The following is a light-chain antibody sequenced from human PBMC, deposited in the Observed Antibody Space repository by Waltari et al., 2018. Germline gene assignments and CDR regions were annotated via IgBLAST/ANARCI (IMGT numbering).Light chain of an antibody. CDR1: QDINIY. J-gene: IGKJ4*01. V-gene: IGKV1-33*01. CDR3: QQSDNLPPT. CDR2: DAS. Sequence: DIQLTQSPSSLSASIGDRVAITCQATQDINIYLHWYQQKPGKAPVLLIFDASNLQVGVPARFSGSGSGTHFTFVINSLQPEDTAMYFCQQSDNLPPTFGGGTRVELK.